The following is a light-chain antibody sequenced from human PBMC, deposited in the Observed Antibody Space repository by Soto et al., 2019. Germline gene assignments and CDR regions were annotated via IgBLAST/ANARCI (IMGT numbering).Light chain of an antibody. V-gene: IGKV3-15*01. CDR3: QQYNDWPRRLT. J-gene: IGKJ4*01. CDR1: QSVSNY. CDR2: GAS. Sequence: IVLTQSPATLSLSPGERATLSCRASQSVSNYLAWYQQKPGQAPRLLIYGASTRATGIPARFSGSGSGTEFTLTISSLQSEDFAVYYCQQYNDWPRRLTFGGGTKVDIK.